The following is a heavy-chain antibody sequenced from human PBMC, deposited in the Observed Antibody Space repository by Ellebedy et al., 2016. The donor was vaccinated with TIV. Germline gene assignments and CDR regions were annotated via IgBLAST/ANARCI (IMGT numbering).Heavy chain of an antibody. CDR1: GYTLTELS. V-gene: IGHV1-24*01. J-gene: IGHJ5*02. D-gene: IGHD6-13*01. CDR2: FDPEDGEI. CDR3: ATRRDLLVQNWFDP. Sequence: AASVKVSCQVSGYTLTELSMHWVRQAPGKGLEWMGGFDPEDGEIIYAQIFQCRVTMTEDTSTDTAYMELSSLRSEDTAVYYCATRRDLLVQNWFDPWGQGTLVTVSS.